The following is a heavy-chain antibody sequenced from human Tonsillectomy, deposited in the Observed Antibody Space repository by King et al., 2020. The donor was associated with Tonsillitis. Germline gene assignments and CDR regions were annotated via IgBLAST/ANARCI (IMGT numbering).Heavy chain of an antibody. CDR2: ISWNSGRI. V-gene: IGHV3-9*01. J-gene: IGHJ6*02. CDR1: GFTFDDYA. D-gene: IGHD3-22*01. CDR3: AKDSGIVASFGMDG. Sequence: VQLVESGGALVQPGRSLRLSCAASGFTFDDYAMHWVRQAPGKGLEWVSSISWNSGRIGYADSVKGRFTISRDNAKNSLFLQMNSLRAEGPALYSCAKDSGIVASFGMDGWGQGTTVTVSS.